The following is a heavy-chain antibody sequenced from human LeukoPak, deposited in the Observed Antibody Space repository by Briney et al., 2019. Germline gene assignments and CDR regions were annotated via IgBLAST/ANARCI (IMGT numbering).Heavy chain of an antibody. CDR3: AREWRGYSGYDPDDAFDI. D-gene: IGHD5-12*01. J-gene: IGHJ3*02. CDR1: GYSFTSYW. Sequence: GESLKISCKGSGYSFTSYWIGWVRQMPGKGLEWMGIIYPGDSDTRYSPSFQGQVTTSADKSISTAYLQWSSLKASDTAMYYCAREWRGYSGYDPDDAFDIWGQGTMVTVSS. V-gene: IGHV5-51*01. CDR2: IYPGDSDT.